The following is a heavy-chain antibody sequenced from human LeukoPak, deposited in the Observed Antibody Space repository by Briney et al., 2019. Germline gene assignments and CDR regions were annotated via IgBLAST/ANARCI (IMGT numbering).Heavy chain of an antibody. CDR2: LYYMRGA. V-gene: IGHV4-59*08. J-gene: IGHJ4*02. CDR3: ARARRNVAEAMD. D-gene: IGHD1-14*01. Sequence: PSETLSLTCTVSGGSISGYYWSWSRQPPGKGVEWIGNLYYMRGAWYKSSLKSRVHISPDTSKNHFSLKLSSVTAADTAVYYCARARRNVAEAMDWGQGTLVTVSS. CDR1: GGSISGYY.